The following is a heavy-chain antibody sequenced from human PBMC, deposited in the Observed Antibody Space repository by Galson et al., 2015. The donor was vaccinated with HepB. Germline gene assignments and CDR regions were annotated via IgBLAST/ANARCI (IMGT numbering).Heavy chain of an antibody. D-gene: IGHD2-2*01. CDR2: INPNSGGT. V-gene: IGHV1-2*04. CDR3: ARGYCSSTSCYWAQGAFDI. CDR1: GYTFTGYY. Sequence: SVKVSCKASGYTFTGYYMHWVRQAPGQGLEWMGWINPNSGGTNYAQKFQGWVTMTRDTSISTAYMELSRLRSDDTAVYYCARGYCSSTSCYWAQGAFDIWGQGTMVTVSS. J-gene: IGHJ3*02.